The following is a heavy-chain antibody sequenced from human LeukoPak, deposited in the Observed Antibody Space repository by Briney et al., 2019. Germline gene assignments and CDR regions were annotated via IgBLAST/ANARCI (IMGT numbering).Heavy chain of an antibody. V-gene: IGHV3-53*01. CDR1: GFTVSSNY. CDR3: ARDEGAMVPFDY. D-gene: IGHD5-18*01. Sequence: PGGSLRLSCAASGFTVSSNYMSWVRQAPGKGLEWVSIIYSGGGTDYADSVKGRFTISRDNSKNTLYLQMNSLRAEDTAVYYCARDEGAMVPFDYWGQGTLVTVSS. CDR2: IYSGGGT. J-gene: IGHJ4*02.